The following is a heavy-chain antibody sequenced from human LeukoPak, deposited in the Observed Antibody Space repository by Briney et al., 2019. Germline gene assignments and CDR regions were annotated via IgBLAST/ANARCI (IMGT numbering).Heavy chain of an antibody. Sequence: ASVKVSCKASGYTFTDYYLHWVRQAPGQGLECMGIINSSGGSTSYAQKFQGRVTMTRDTSTSTVYMELRSLRSDDTALYYCAREGSSGWYFYWGQGTLVTVSS. J-gene: IGHJ4*02. CDR1: GYTFTDYY. CDR2: INSSGGST. CDR3: AREGSSGWYFY. V-gene: IGHV1-46*01. D-gene: IGHD6-19*01.